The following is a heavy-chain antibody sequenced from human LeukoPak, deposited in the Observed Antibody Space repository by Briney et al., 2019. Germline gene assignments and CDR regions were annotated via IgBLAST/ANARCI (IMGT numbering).Heavy chain of an antibody. CDR3: AKGVRSGSYYVIDY. CDR1: RFTFSTYA. D-gene: IGHD1-26*01. Sequence: GGSLRLSCAASRFTFSTYAMSWVRQAPGKGLEWVSTISGSAISTYYADSVKGRFTISRDNSKNTLYLQMNSLRADDTAVYYCAKGVRSGSYYVIDYWGQGTLVTVSS. CDR2: ISGSAIST. J-gene: IGHJ4*02. V-gene: IGHV3-23*01.